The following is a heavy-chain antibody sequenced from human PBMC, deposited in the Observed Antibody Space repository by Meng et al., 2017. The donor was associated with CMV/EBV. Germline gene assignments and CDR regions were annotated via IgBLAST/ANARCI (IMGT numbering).Heavy chain of an antibody. CDR1: GFTFDDYG. D-gene: IGHD3-3*01. J-gene: IGHJ6*02. CDR2: INWNGGST. Sequence: GESLQISCAASGFTFDDYGMSWVRQAPGKGLEWVSGINWNGGSTGYADSVKGRFTISRDNAKNSLYLQMNSLRAEDTALYYCARESGILSSGRFLEWLLFRPPYGMDVWGQGTTVTVSS. CDR3: ARESGILSSGRFLEWLLFRPPYGMDV. V-gene: IGHV3-20*04.